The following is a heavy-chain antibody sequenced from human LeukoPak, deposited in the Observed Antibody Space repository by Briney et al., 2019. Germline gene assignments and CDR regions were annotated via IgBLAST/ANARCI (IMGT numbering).Heavy chain of an antibody. V-gene: IGHV4-61*01. D-gene: IGHD3-22*01. CDR2: IYYSGST. CDR1: GGSVSSGSYY. CDR3: ARGPYYYDSSGSTPYYWYFDL. Sequence: SETLSLTCTVSGGSVSSGSYYWSWIRQPPGKGLEWIGYIYYSGSTNYNPSLKSRVTISVDTSKNQFSLKLSSVTAADTAVYYCARGPYYYDSSGSTPYYWYFDLWGRGTLVTVSS. J-gene: IGHJ2*01.